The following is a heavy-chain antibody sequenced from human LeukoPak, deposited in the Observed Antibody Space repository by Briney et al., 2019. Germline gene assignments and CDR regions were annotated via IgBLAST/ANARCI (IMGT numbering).Heavy chain of an antibody. CDR3: ARFGDDYGDF. CDR1: GGSISSYY. Sequence: PSETLSLTCTVSGGSISSYYWSWIRQPPGKGLEWIGYIYYSGSTSYNPSLKSRVTIPVDTSKNQFSLKLSSVTAADTAVYYCARFGDDYGDFWGQGTLVTVSS. CDR2: IYYSGST. J-gene: IGHJ4*02. V-gene: IGHV4-59*01. D-gene: IGHD5-24*01.